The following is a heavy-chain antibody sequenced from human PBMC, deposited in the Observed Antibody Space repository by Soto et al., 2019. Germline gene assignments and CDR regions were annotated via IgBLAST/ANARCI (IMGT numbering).Heavy chain of an antibody. CDR3: ASETNGGMDHFDY. V-gene: IGHV1-46*01. D-gene: IGHD1-1*01. Sequence: QVQLVQSGAEVKKPGASVKVSCKASGYTFTNYYMQWVRQAPGQGLEWMGKINPSGDSTTYAQKFQGRVTMTRDTSTRTVYMELSSLRPEDTAVYYCASETNGGMDHFDYWGQGTLVTVSP. J-gene: IGHJ4*02. CDR1: GYTFTNYY. CDR2: INPSGDST.